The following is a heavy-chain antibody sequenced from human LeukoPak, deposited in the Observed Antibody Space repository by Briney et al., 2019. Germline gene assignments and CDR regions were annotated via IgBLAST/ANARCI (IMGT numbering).Heavy chain of an antibody. V-gene: IGHV1-69*13. CDR1: GYTFTSYG. Sequence: ASVKVSCKASGYTFTSYGISWVRQAPGQGLEWMGGIIPIFGTANYAQKFQGRVTITADESTSTAYMELSSLRSEDTAVYYCARGSSLRLWDYWGQGTLVTDSS. J-gene: IGHJ4*02. D-gene: IGHD6-13*01. CDR3: ARGSSLRLWDY. CDR2: IIPIFGTA.